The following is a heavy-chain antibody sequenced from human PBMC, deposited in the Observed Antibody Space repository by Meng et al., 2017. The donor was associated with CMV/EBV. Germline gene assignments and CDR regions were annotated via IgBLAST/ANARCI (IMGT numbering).Heavy chain of an antibody. J-gene: IGHJ4*02. D-gene: IGHD3-22*01. V-gene: IGHV3-23*01. CDR2: ISGTGGNT. CDR1: GFAFSAYA. CDR3: AKADYYDGSGYYFDY. Sequence: SGFAFSAYAMSWVRQAPGKSLEWVSSISGTGGNTYYTDSVKSRFTISRDDSNNTLFLHMNSLRAEDTAVYYCAKADYYDGSGYYFDYWGQGTLVTVSS.